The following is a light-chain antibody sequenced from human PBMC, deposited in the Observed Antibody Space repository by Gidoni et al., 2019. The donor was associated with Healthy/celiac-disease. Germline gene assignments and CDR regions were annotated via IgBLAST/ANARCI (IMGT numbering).Light chain of an antibody. V-gene: IGKV3-20*01. CDR1: QSVSSSY. J-gene: IGKJ3*01. Sequence: IVLTPSPGTLSLSPGERATLSCRASQSVSSSYLAWYQQKPGQAPRLLIYGASSRATGIPDRFSGSGSGTDFTLTISRLEPEDFAVYYCQQYGSSFTFGPGTKVDIK. CDR2: GAS. CDR3: QQYGSSFT.